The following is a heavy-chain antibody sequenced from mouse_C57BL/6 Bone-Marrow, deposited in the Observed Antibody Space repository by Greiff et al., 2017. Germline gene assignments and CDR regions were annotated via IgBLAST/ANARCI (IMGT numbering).Heavy chain of an antibody. CDR2: INPNNGGT. Sequence: VQLQQSGPELVKPGASVKISCKASGYTFTDYYMNWVKQSHGKSLEWIGDINPNNGGTSYNQKFKGKATLTVDKSSSTAYMELRSLTSEDSAVYYCAKLLRYPYWGQGTTLTVSS. J-gene: IGHJ2*01. CDR3: AKLLRYPY. D-gene: IGHD1-1*01. V-gene: IGHV1-26*01. CDR1: GYTFTDYY.